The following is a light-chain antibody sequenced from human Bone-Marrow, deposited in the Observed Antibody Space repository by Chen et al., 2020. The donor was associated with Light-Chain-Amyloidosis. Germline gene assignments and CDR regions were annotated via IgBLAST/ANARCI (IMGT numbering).Light chain of an antibody. J-gene: IGLJ2*01. CDR2: VNQDGTH. CDR3: QTWGSGFHVL. V-gene: IGLV4-69*01. CDR1: SGHRTYP. Sequence: QLVLTQSPSASASLGASVKLTSLLSSGHRTYPIAWHQRQPGKGPRYLMLVNQDGTHTKGDGIPDRFSGSSSGAERYLTISSLRSEDEADYYCQTWGSGFHVLFGGGTRLSVL.